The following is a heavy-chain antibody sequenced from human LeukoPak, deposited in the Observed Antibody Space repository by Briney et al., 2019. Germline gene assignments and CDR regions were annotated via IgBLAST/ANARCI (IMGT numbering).Heavy chain of an antibody. CDR3: ARDNSRSGLYYYYYYMDV. CDR2: MNPNSGNT. Sequence: GASVKVSCKASGYTFTSYDINWVRQATGQGLEWMGWMNPNSGNTGYAQKFQGRVTMTRDMSTSTVYMELSSLRSEDTAVYYCARDNSRSGLYYYYYYMDVWGKGTTVTVSS. J-gene: IGHJ6*03. V-gene: IGHV1-8*02. CDR1: GYTFTSYD. D-gene: IGHD3-3*01.